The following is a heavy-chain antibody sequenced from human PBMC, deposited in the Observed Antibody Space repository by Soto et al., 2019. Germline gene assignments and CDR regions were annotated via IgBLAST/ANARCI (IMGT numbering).Heavy chain of an antibody. D-gene: IGHD3-22*01. J-gene: IGHJ3*02. CDR3: APIVVVINGAAFDI. V-gene: IGHV3-21*01. Sequence: PVGSLRLSCAASGFTFSSYSMNWVRQAPGKGLEWVSSISSSSSYIYYADSVKGRFTISRDNAKNSLYLQMNSLRAEDTAVYYCAPIVVVINGAAFDIWGQGTMVTVS. CDR1: GFTFSSYS. CDR2: ISSSSSYI.